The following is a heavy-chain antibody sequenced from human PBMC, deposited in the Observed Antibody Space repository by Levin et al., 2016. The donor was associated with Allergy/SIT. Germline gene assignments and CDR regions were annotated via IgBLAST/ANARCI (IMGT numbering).Heavy chain of an antibody. CDR1: GFTVSSNY. J-gene: IGHJ6*02. Sequence: GGSLRLSCAASGFTVSSNYMSWVRQAPGKGLEWVSVIYSGGSTYYADSVKGRFTISRDNSKNTLYLQMNSLRAEDTAVYYCARDPVVRGVTAGMDVWGQGTTVTVSS. CDR3: ARDPVVRGVTAGMDV. V-gene: IGHV3-66*01. CDR2: IYSGGST. D-gene: IGHD3-10*01.